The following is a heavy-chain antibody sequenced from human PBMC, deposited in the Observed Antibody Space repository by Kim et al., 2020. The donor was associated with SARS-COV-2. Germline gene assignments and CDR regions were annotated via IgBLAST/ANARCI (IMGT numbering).Heavy chain of an antibody. D-gene: IGHD3-9*01. CDR1: GGSFSGYY. J-gene: IGHJ6*01. CDR3: ARGALRYFDWSYYYYGMDV. V-gene: IGHV4-34*01. Sequence: SETLSLTCAVYGGSFSGYYWSWIRQPPGKGLEWIGEINHSGSTNYNPSLKSRVTISVDTSKNQFSLKLSSVTAADTAVYYCARGALRYFDWSYYYYGMDV. CDR2: INHSGST.